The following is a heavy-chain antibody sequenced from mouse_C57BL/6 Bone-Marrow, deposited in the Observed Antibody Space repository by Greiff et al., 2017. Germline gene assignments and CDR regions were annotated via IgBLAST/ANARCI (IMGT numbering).Heavy chain of an antibody. J-gene: IGHJ2*01. V-gene: IGHV1-69*01. CDR2: IDPSDSYT. CDR1: GYTFTSYW. D-gene: IGHD2-2*01. CDR3: ARGGYDGTEFDY. Sequence: QVQLQQPGAELVMPGASVKLSCKASGYTFTSYWMHWVKQRPGQGLEWIGEIDPSDSYTNYNQKFKGKSTLTVDKSSSTAYMQLSSLTSGDSAVYYGARGGYDGTEFDYWGQGTTLTVSS.